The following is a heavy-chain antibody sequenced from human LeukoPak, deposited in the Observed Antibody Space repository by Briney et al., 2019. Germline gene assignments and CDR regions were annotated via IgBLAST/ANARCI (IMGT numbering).Heavy chain of an antibody. CDR2: IYYSGST. CDR3: ARMGIQLPVHDAFDI. D-gene: IGHD5-18*01. CDR1: GGSISSGGYY. V-gene: IGHV4-61*08. J-gene: IGHJ3*02. Sequence: SETLSLTCTVSGGSISSGGYYWSWIRQHPGKGLEWIGYIYYSGSTYYNPSLKSRVTISVDTSKNQFSLKLSSVTAADTAVYYCARMGIQLPVHDAFDIWGQGTMVTVSS.